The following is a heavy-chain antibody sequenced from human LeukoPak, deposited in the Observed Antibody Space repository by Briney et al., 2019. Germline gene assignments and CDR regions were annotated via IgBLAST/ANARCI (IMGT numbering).Heavy chain of an antibody. CDR1: GFTFSSFA. CDR3: ARDLRYRVSGNCFLRDASDI. J-gene: IGHJ3*02. Sequence: GGSLRLSCEASGFTFSSFAMTWVRQAPGKGLEWVSGISGSGGGTYYADSVKGRFTISRDNSKNTLYLQMSSLRAEDTAVYYCARDLRYRVSGNCFLRDASDIWGQGTMVTVSS. V-gene: IGHV3-23*01. CDR2: ISGSGGGT. D-gene: IGHD2-15*01.